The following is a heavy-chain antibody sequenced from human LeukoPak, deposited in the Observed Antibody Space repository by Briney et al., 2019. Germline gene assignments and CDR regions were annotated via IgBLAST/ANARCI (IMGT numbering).Heavy chain of an antibody. CDR1: GFTFSSYS. D-gene: IGHD3-10*01. CDR2: ISSSSSYI. J-gene: IGHJ4*02. Sequence: GGSLRLSCAASGFTFSSYSMNWVRPAPGKGLEWVSSISSSSSYIYYADSVKGRFTISRDNAKNALYLQMNSLRAEDTAVYYCAKDLHYGSADYWGQGTLVTVSS. V-gene: IGHV3-21*01. CDR3: AKDLHYGSADY.